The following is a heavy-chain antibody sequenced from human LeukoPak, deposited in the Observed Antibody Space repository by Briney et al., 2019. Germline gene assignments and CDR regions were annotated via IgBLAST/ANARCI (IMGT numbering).Heavy chain of an antibody. CDR3: ARDRGYDILTPNGYGMDV. Sequence: GGSLRLSCAASGFTFSSYGMHWVRQAPGKGLEWEAVIWYDGSNKYYADSVKGRFTISRDNSKNTLYLQMNSLRAEDTAVYYCARDRGYDILTPNGYGMDVWGQGTTVTVSS. CDR1: GFTFSSYG. CDR2: IWYDGSNK. D-gene: IGHD3-9*01. J-gene: IGHJ6*02. V-gene: IGHV3-33*01.